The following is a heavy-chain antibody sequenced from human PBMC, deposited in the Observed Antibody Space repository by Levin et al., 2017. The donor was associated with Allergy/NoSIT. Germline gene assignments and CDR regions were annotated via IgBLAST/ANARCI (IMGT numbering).Heavy chain of an antibody. CDR2: IRSKAHSYAT. CDR1: GFTFSGSA. D-gene: IGHD2-2*01. V-gene: IGHV3-73*01. J-gene: IGHJ5*02. Sequence: GGSLRLSCAASGFTFSGSAIHWVRQASGKGLEWVGHIRSKAHSYATAYTASVKGRFTISRDDSKNTAYLQMNSLKTEDTAVYYCTSFVDQLLVWPSDWFDPWGQGTLVTVSS. CDR3: TSFVDQLLVWPSDWFDP.